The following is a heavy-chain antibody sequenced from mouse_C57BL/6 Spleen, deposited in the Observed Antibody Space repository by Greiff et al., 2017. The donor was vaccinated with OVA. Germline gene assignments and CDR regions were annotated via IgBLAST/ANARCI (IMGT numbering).Heavy chain of an antibody. V-gene: IGHV5-6*01. CDR2: ISSGGSYT. Sequence: EVQLVESGGDLVKPGGSLKLSCAASGFTFSSYGMSWVRQTPDKRLEWVATISSGGSYTYYPDSVKGRFTISRDNAKNTLYLQMSSLKSEDTAMYYCAREGWGYWGQGTTLTVSS. D-gene: IGHD1-1*02. CDR3: AREGWGY. CDR1: GFTFSSYG. J-gene: IGHJ2*01.